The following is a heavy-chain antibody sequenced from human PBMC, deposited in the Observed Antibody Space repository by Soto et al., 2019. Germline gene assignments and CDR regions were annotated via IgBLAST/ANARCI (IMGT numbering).Heavy chain of an antibody. CDR2: MYYTGVT. Sequence: PSETLSLTCSVSGDSVRSGNHFWNWIRQPPGRGLEWLGYMYYTGVTNYNPSLKSRVSMSVDTSKDQFSLNLTSLTAADTAVYYCARGGEPLGYYGLDVWGQGTTVTVSS. J-gene: IGHJ6*02. CDR1: GDSVRSGNHF. V-gene: IGHV4-61*01. CDR3: ARGGEPLGYYGLDV.